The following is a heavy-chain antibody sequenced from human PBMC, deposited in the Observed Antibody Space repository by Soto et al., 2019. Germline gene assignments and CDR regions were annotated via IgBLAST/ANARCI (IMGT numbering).Heavy chain of an antibody. CDR3: ARDAARYCSSTSCPYGS. V-gene: IGHV3-21*01. J-gene: IGHJ5*02. Sequence: EVQLVESGGGLVKPGGSLRLSCAASGFTFSSYSMNWVRQAPGKGLEWVSSISSSSSYIYYADSVKGRLTISRDNAKNSVVLEMNSVRAEDTAVYYCARDAARYCSSTSCPYGSWGQGILVTVSS. D-gene: IGHD2-2*01. CDR2: ISSSSSYI. CDR1: GFTFSSYS.